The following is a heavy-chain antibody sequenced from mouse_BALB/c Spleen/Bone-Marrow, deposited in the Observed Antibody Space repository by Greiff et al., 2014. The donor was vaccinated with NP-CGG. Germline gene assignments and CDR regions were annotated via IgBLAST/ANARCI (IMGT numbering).Heavy chain of an antibody. V-gene: IGHV1S135*01. J-gene: IGHJ4*01. D-gene: IGHD2-3*01. CDR1: GYSFTDYN. CDR2: IDPYNGGT. Sequence: VQLKESGPELVKPGASVKVSCKASGYSFTDYNMYWVKQSHGKSLEWIGYIDPYNGGTSYNQKFKGKATLTVDKSSSTAFMHLNSLTPEDSAVYDCAGLGGYYLYYAMDHWGQGTSVTVPS. CDR3: AGLGGYYLYYAMDH.